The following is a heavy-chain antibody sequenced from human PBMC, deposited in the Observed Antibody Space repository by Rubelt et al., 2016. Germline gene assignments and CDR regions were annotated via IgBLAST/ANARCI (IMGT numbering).Heavy chain of an antibody. V-gene: IGHV3-7*01. Sequence: EVQLLESGGGLVQPGGSLRLSCAASGFTFRRYWMGWVRQTPGKGLEWVANIRHDGKEKYYVDSVKGRFTISRNNGKDLMFLQRDSLGAEDTAVYDCARYGLGECFDYWGQGTLVIVSS. CDR3: ARYGLGECFDY. J-gene: IGHJ4*02. CDR2: IRHDGKEK. D-gene: IGHD3-10*01. CDR1: GFTFRRYW.